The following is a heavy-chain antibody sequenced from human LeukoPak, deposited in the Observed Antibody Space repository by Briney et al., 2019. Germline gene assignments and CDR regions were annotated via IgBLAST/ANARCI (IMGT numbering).Heavy chain of an antibody. CDR3: ARDYLRGVIPPLWFDP. CDR1: GFTFSSYA. J-gene: IGHJ5*02. V-gene: IGHV3-30*04. D-gene: IGHD3-10*01. CDR2: ISYDGSNK. Sequence: GGSLRLSCAASGFTFSSYAMHWVRQAPGKGLEWVAVISYDGSNKYYADSVEGRFTISRDNSKNTLYLQMNSLRAEDTAVYYCARDYLRGVIPPLWFDPWGQGTLVTVSS.